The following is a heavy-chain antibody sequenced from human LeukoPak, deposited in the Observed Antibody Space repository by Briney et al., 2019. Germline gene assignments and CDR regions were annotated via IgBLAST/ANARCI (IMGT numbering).Heavy chain of an antibody. CDR3: ARLVFDIVVVPAATLFDY. V-gene: IGHV5-51*01. J-gene: IGHJ4*02. CDR2: IYPGDSDT. CDR1: GYSFTSYW. Sequence: HGESLKISCKGSGYSFTSYWIGWVRQMPGKGLEWMGIIYPGDSDTRYSPSFQGQVTISADKSISTAYLQWSSLKASDTAMYYCARLVFDIVVVPAATLFDYWGQGTLVTVSS. D-gene: IGHD2-2*01.